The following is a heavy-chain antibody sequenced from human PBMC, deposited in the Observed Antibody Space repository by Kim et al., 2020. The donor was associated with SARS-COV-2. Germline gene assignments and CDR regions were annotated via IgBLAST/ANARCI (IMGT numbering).Heavy chain of an antibody. D-gene: IGHD3-16*01. Sequence: GGSLRLSCEASGFTFSTHYMSWVRQAPGKGLEWVANIKEDAGDESYADTVKGRFTISRDNARNSLYLQMNNLRVEDTAVYYCAKGWGFDNWGQGTLVTVS. CDR2: IKEDAGDE. J-gene: IGHJ4*02. CDR3: AKGWGFDN. V-gene: IGHV3-7*01. CDR1: GFTFSTHY.